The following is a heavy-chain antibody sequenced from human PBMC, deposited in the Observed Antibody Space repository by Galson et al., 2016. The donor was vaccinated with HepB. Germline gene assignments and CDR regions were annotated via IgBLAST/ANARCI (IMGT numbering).Heavy chain of an antibody. CDR2: ISADGGST. Sequence: RLSCAASGFTFSNAWMNWVGEARGKGLEWVSAISADGGSTYYAVSVQGRFTSSRDRSTNTMYLQMNSLRTDDTAVYHCARFTQEWLDRVYYFDYWGQGTLVTVSS. CDR3: ARFTQEWLDRVYYFDY. D-gene: IGHD6-19*01. V-gene: IGHV3-23*01. CDR1: GFTFSNAW. J-gene: IGHJ4*02.